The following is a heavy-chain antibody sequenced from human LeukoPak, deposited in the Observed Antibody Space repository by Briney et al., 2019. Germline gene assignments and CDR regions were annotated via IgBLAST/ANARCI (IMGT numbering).Heavy chain of an antibody. CDR1: GFTFSSYA. V-gene: IGHV3-23*01. D-gene: IGHD3-16*02. CDR3: ARGYLFESRFDY. J-gene: IGHJ4*02. CDR2: ISGGGGAT. Sequence: PGGSLRLSCAASGFTFSSYAMSWVRQAPGKGLEWVSAISGGGGATFYADSVKGRFTISRDNSKNTLYLQMNSLRAEDTAVYYCARGYLFESRFDYWGQGTLVTVSS.